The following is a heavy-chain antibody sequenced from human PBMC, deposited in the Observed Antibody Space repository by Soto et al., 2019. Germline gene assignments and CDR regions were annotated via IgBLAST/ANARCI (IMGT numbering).Heavy chain of an antibody. Sequence: EVQVVESGGGLVQPGGSLRLSCAASGFTFSNYWMTWVRQAPGKGLEWVANVKEDGSEKNYVESVKGRFTISRDNAKNSLYLQINTLMAEDTAVYYCARLFSNSFPYFHHYFGLDVWGQGTTVTVSS. D-gene: IGHD6-6*01. J-gene: IGHJ6*02. V-gene: IGHV3-7*05. CDR2: VKEDGSEK. CDR3: ARLFSNSFPYFHHYFGLDV. CDR1: GFTFSNYW.